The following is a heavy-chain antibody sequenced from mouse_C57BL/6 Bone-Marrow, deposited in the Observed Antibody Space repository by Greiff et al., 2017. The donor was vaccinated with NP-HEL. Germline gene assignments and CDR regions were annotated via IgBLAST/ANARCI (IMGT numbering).Heavy chain of an antibody. D-gene: IGHD1-1*01. V-gene: IGHV1-72*01. CDR1: GYTFTSYW. J-gene: IGHJ1*03. Sequence: QVQLQQPGAELVKPGALVKLSCKASGYTFTSYWMHWVKQRPGRGLEWIGRIDPNSGGTKYNEKFKSKATLTVDKPSSTAYMQLSSLTSEDSAVYYCARGDYYYGSSYPYWYFDVWGTGTTVTVSS. CDR2: IDPNSGGT. CDR3: ARGDYYYGSSYPYWYFDV.